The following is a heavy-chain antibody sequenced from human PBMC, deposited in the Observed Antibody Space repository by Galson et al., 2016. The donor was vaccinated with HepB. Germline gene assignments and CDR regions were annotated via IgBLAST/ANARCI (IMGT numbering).Heavy chain of an antibody. CDR1: EFSFSTHW. V-gene: IGHV3-7*03. Sequence: SLRLSCAASEFSFSTHWMTWVRQAPGKGLEWVASINQDGSEKYYVDSVKGRFTISRDNAKNSLYLQMNSLRAEDTAVYYCARRTLEPGLDYWGQGTLVTVSS. CDR2: INQDGSEK. J-gene: IGHJ4*02. CDR3: ARRTLEPGLDY. D-gene: IGHD1-1*01.